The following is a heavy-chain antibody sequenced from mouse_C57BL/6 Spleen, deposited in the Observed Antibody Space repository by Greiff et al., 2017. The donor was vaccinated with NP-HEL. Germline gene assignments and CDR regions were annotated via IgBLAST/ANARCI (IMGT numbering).Heavy chain of an antibody. CDR3: AKTGSYGSSWFAY. V-gene: IGHV2-5*01. CDR2: IWRGGST. CDR1: GFSLTSYG. Sequence: QVQLQQSGPGLVQPSQSLSITCTVSGFSLTSYGVHWVRQSPGKGLEWLGVIWRGGSTDYNAAFMSRLSITKDNSKSQVFFKMNSLQADDTAIYYCAKTGSYGSSWFAYWGQGTLVTVSA. J-gene: IGHJ3*01. D-gene: IGHD2-2*01.